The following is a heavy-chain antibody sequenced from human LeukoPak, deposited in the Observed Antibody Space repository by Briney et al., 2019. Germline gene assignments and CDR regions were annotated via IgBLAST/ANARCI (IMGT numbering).Heavy chain of an antibody. J-gene: IGHJ5*02. V-gene: IGHV1-46*01. D-gene: IGHD2-15*01. CDR2: INPSGGST. Sequence: GASVKVSCKASGYTFTSYYVHWVRQAPGQGLEWMGIINPSGGSTSYAQKFQGRVTMTRDTSTSTVYMELSSLRSEDTAVYYCARDLGYCSGGSCTLPNWFDPWGQGTLVTVSS. CDR3: ARDLGYCSGGSCTLPNWFDP. CDR1: GYTFTSYY.